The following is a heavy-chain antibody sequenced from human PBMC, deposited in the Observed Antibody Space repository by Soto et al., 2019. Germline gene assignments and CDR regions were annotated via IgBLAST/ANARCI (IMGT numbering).Heavy chain of an antibody. CDR2: INHSGST. CDR3: ARHAGGWFDP. J-gene: IGHJ5*02. V-gene: IGHV4-34*01. CDR1: GGSFSGYY. D-gene: IGHD2-2*01. Sequence: PSETLSLTCAVYGGSFSGYYWSWIRQPPGKGLEWIGEINHSGSTNYNPSLKSRVTISVDTSKNQLSLKLSSVTAADTAVYYCARHAGGWFDPWGQGTLVTVSS.